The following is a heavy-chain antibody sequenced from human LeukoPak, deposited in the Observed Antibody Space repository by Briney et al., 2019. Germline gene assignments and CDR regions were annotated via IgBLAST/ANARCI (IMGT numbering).Heavy chain of an antibody. J-gene: IGHJ4*02. CDR3: ARRKRSSDPVFVY. CDR1: GYTFTGYY. D-gene: IGHD3-10*01. V-gene: IGHV1-2*02. Sequence: GASVKVSCKASGYTFTGYYMHWVRQAPGQGLEWMGWINPNSGGTNYAQKFQGRVTMTRDTSISTAYMELSRLRSDDTAVYYCARRKRSSDPVFVYWGRGTLVTVSS. CDR2: INPNSGGT.